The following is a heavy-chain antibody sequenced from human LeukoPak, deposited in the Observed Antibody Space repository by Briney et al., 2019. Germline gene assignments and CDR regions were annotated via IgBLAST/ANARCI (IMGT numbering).Heavy chain of an antibody. J-gene: IGHJ4*02. Sequence: GASVKVSCKASGYTFTSFDINWVRQATGQGLEWMGWMNPNTGNTAYAHDFQGRVTMSRHTSITTAYLELSSLRSEDTAVYYCAKTAFPLTIVPSLLVPRFFDYWGQGTLVTVSS. CDR2: MNPNTGNT. CDR3: AKTAFPLTIVPSLLVPRFFDY. CDR1: GYTFTSFD. D-gene: IGHD3-10*01. V-gene: IGHV1-8*01.